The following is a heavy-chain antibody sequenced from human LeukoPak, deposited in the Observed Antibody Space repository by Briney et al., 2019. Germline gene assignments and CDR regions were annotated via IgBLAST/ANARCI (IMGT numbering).Heavy chain of an antibody. CDR2: IYYSGST. CDR1: GGSISSSSYY. Sequence: SETLSLTCTVSGGSISSSSYYWGWIRQPPGKGLEWIGYIYYSGSTNYNPSLKSRVTISVDTSKNQFSLKLSSVTAADTAVYYCARDAMVRGVISPLYYYYMDVWGKGTTVTISS. CDR3: ARDAMVRGVISPLYYYYMDV. V-gene: IGHV4-61*01. D-gene: IGHD3-10*01. J-gene: IGHJ6*03.